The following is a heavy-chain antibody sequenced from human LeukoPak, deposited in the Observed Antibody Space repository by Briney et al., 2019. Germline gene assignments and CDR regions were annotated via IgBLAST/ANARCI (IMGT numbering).Heavy chain of an antibody. V-gene: IGHV1-2*06. CDR2: INPNSGGT. J-gene: IGHJ5*02. D-gene: IGHD3-3*01. Sequence: GASVKVSCKASGYTFTDYYMHWVRQAPGQGLEWMGRINPNSGGTNYAQKFQGRVTMTRGTSISTAYMELSRLRSDDTAVYYCARGVANPQYYDFWSGYYSDHNWFDPWGQGTLVTVSS. CDR3: ARGVANPQYYDFWSGYYSDHNWFDP. CDR1: GYTFTDYY.